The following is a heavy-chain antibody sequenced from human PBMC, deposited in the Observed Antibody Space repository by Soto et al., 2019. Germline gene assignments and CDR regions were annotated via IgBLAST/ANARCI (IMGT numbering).Heavy chain of an antibody. V-gene: IGHV1-46*01. Sequence: QVQLVQSGAEVKKPGASVKVSCKASGYTFTSYYMHCVRLAPGQGLEWMGIINPDGGGTSYAQQFQGRVIMTRDTSTSTVYMEMSSLRSEDTALYYCAVGGNYLSMDVWGQGTTVTVSS. CDR3: AVGGNYLSMDV. D-gene: IGHD4-4*01. J-gene: IGHJ6*02. CDR2: INPDGGGT. CDR1: GYTFTSYY.